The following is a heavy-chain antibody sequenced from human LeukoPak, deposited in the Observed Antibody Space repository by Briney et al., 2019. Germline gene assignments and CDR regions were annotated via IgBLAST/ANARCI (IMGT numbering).Heavy chain of an antibody. J-gene: IGHJ3*02. CDR1: GFTVGNVW. CDR3: AASMVSGSFDI. D-gene: IGHD1-14*01. V-gene: IGHV3-15*05. Sequence: GGSLRLSCAASGFTVGNVWMSWVRQAPGKGLEWVGRAKSKNSGGTSDYAAVVKGRSTISRDDSENTLYLQMNSLKTEDTGVYYCAASMVSGSFDIWGLGTMVTVSS. CDR2: AKSKNSGGTS.